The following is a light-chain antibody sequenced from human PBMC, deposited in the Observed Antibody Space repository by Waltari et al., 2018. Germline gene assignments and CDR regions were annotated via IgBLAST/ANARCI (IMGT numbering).Light chain of an antibody. CDR3: QQYYKWPRT. Sequence: EIVMMQSPGTLFASPGERVILSCRASQSVGSNLAWYQQKPGQAPRLLIYGASTRATDIPGTFSGSGSGTGFTLTISSLQSEDFALYYCQQYYKWPRTFGQGTKVEIK. CDR2: GAS. J-gene: IGKJ1*01. CDR1: QSVGSN. V-gene: IGKV3-15*01.